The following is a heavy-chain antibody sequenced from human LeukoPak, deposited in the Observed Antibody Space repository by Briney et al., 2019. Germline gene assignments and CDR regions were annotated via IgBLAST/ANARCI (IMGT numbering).Heavy chain of an antibody. CDR1: GFTFSSYV. V-gene: IGHV3-23*01. CDR3: ATPPPVDY. CDR2: IGSGLSGSGGST. Sequence: GGSLRLSCAASGFTFSSYVMSWVRQAPGKGLEWVSTIGSGLSGSGGSTYYADSVKGRFTISRDNSKNTLYLQMNSLRAEDTAVYYCATPPPVDYWGQGTLVTVSS. J-gene: IGHJ4*02.